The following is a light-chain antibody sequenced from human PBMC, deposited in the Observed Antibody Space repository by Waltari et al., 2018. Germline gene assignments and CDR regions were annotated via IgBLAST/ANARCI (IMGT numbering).Light chain of an antibody. V-gene: IGKV1-39*01. J-gene: IGKJ1*01. CDR2: AAS. CDR3: QQSFSSPWT. Sequence: DIQMTQSPSSLSASVGDTVTVTCRASQNIRTHLNWYQQKPATAPKLLIYAASTLHRGVPSRFSASASGTEFTLTVTNLQPDDFAVYFCQQSFSSPWTFGQGTRV. CDR1: QNIRTH.